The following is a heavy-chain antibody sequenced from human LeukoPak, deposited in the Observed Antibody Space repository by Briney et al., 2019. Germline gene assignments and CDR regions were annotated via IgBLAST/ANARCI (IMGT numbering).Heavy chain of an antibody. D-gene: IGHD5/OR15-5a*01. Sequence: PSETLSLTCTVSGGSISSYYWSWIRQPPGKGLEWIGYIYYSGSTNYNPSLKSRVTISVDTSKNQFSLKLSSVTAADTAVYYCARTMSRSTKWFDPWGQGTLVTVSS. V-gene: IGHV4-59*08. CDR2: IYYSGST. CDR1: GGSISSYY. CDR3: ARTMSRSTKWFDP. J-gene: IGHJ5*02.